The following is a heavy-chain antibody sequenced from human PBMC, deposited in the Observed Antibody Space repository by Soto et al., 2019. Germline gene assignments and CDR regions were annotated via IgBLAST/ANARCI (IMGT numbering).Heavy chain of an antibody. V-gene: IGHV3-23*01. CDR2: ISGSGGSI. CDR3: AKVWYYDSRRDRYFDY. D-gene: IGHD3-22*01. CDR1: GFTFSSYA. Sequence: LRLSCAASGFTFSSYAMSWVRQAPGKGLEWVSAISGSGGSIYYADSVKGRFTISRDNSKNTLYLQMNSLRAEDTAVYYCAKVWYYDSRRDRYFDYWGQRTPVTVSS. J-gene: IGHJ4*02.